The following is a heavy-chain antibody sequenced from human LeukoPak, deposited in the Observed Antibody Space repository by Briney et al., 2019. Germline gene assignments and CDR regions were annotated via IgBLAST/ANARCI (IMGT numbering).Heavy chain of an antibody. CDR3: ARVRVSSGHHPWYFDY. D-gene: IGHD3-22*01. CDR2: IYYSGST. V-gene: IGHV4-59*01. Sequence: SETLSLTCTVSGGSISSYYWSWIRQSPGKGLEWIGYIYYSGSTDYNPSLKSRVTISVDTSKNQFSLKLSSVTAADTAVYYCARVRVSSGHHPWYFDYWGQGTLVSVTS. CDR1: GGSISSYY. J-gene: IGHJ4*02.